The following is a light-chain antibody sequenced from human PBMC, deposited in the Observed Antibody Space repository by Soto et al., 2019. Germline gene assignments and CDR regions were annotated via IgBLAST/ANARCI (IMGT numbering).Light chain of an antibody. CDR2: DAS. J-gene: IGLJ3*02. Sequence: QSALTQPRSVSGSPGQSVTISCTGPTGDVGAYNFVSWYQLHPGRAPKLMIYDASERPSGVPDRFSASKSGNTASLTISGLQAEDEADYYCCSYAGSFTWVFGGGTQLTVL. CDR3: CSYAGSFTWV. V-gene: IGLV2-11*01. CDR1: TGDVGAYNF.